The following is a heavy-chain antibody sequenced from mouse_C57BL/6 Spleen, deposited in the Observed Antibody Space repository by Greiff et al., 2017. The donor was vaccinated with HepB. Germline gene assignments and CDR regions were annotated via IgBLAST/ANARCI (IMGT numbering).Heavy chain of an antibody. CDR2: IYPGDGDT. D-gene: IGHD4-1*01. Sequence: QVQLKQSGPELVKPGASVKLSCKASGYAFSSSWMNWVKQRPGKGLEWIGRIYPGDGDTNYNGKFKGKATLTADKSSSTAYMQLSSLTSEDSAVYFCARSGVLPYYAMDYWGQGTTVTVSS. CDR1: GYAFSSSW. J-gene: IGHJ4*01. CDR3: ARSGVLPYYAMDY. V-gene: IGHV1-82*01.